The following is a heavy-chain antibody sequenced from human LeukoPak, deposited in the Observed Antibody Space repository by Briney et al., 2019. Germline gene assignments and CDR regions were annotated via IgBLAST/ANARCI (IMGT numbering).Heavy chain of an antibody. CDR3: ARAANYYYYMDV. J-gene: IGHJ6*03. CDR2: IYYSGST. CDR1: GGSISSNSYY. V-gene: IGHV4-61*05. Sequence: PSETLSLTCAVSGGSISSNSYYWGWIRQPPGKGLEWIGYIYYSGSTNYNPSLKSRVTISVDTSKNQFSLKLSSVTAADTAVYYCARAANYYYYMDVWGKGTTVTVSS.